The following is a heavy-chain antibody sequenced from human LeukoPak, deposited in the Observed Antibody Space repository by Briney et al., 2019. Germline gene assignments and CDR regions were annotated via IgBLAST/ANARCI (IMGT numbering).Heavy chain of an antibody. V-gene: IGHV3-48*03. CDR1: GFTFTTYE. D-gene: IGHD3-16*01. Sequence: GGSLRLSCAASGFTFTTYEMNWVRQAPGKGLEWGSYISSIGITIYYPDSVKGRFTISRDNDKNSLSLQMNSLRAEATDVYYCAREVGELASHDAFDIWGQGTMVTVSS. CDR2: ISSIGITI. J-gene: IGHJ3*02. CDR3: AREVGELASHDAFDI.